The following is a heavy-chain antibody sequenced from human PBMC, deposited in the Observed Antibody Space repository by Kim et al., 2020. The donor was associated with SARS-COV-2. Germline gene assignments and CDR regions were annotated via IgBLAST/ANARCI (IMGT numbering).Heavy chain of an antibody. CDR3: ARATDETYYYDSSGYYNTPFIY. CDR2: IHYSGST. J-gene: IGHJ4*01. Sequence: SETLSLTCTVSGGSVSSGSYYWSWIRQPPGKGLEWIGYIHYSGSTNYNPSLKSRVTISVDTSKNPFSLKLSSVTAADTAVYYCARATDETYYYDSSGYYNTPFIYWVHTSLVTVSS. V-gene: IGHV4-61*01. CDR1: GGSVSSGSYY. D-gene: IGHD3-22*01.